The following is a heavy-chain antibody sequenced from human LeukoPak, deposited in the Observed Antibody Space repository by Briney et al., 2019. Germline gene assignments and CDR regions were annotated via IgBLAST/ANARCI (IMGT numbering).Heavy chain of an antibody. Sequence: GGSLRLSCAASKFTFSSYTMNWVRQAPGKGLEWVSYISRTRTTIYYADSVKGRFTISRDNAKNSLYLQMNSLRAEDTAVYYCARGSGVFDYWGQGTLVTVSS. CDR3: ARGSGVFDY. J-gene: IGHJ4*02. CDR2: ISRTRTTI. CDR1: KFTFSSYT. D-gene: IGHD7-27*01. V-gene: IGHV3-48*01.